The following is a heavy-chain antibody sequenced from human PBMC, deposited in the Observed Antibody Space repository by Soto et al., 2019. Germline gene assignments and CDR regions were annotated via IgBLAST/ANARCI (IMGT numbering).Heavy chain of an antibody. J-gene: IGHJ6*02. D-gene: IGHD6-6*01. V-gene: IGHV1-58*01. CDR1: GFTFTSSA. CDR2: IVVGSGNT. Sequence: ASVKVSCKASGFTFTSSAVQWVRQARGQRLEWIGWIVVGSGNTNYAQKFQERVTITRDMSTSTAYMELSSLRSEDTAVYYFAAEHQDGYSSSSGYYYYYGMDVWG. CDR3: AAEHQDGYSSSSGYYYYYGMDV.